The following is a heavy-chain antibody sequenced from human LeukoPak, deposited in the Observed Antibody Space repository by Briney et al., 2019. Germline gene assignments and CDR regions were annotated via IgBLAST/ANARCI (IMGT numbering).Heavy chain of an antibody. D-gene: IGHD6-13*01. Sequence: QSGGSLRLSCAASGFTFSSYGMHWVRQAPGKGLEWVAVISYDGSNKYYADSVKGRFTISRDNAKNSLFLQMNSLRAEDMAVYYCGRQAAPDYWGQGTLVTVSS. V-gene: IGHV3-30*03. CDR1: GFTFSSYG. J-gene: IGHJ4*02. CDR2: ISYDGSNK. CDR3: GRQAAPDY.